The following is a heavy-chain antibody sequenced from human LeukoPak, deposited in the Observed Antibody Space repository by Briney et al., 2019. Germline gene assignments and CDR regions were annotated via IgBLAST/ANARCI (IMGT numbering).Heavy chain of an antibody. CDR2: ISSSSSTI. D-gene: IGHD6-19*01. CDR3: ARDSGDRAVAGSLGMDV. Sequence: GGSLRLSCAASGFTVSNNYMTWVRQAPGKGLEWVSYISSSSSTIYYADSVEGRFTISRDNAKNSLYLQMNSLRAEDTAVYYCARDSGDRAVAGSLGMDVWGQGTTVTVS. V-gene: IGHV3-48*04. CDR1: GFTVSNNY. J-gene: IGHJ6*02.